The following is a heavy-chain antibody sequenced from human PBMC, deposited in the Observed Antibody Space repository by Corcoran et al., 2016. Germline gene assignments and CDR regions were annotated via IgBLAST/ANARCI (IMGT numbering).Heavy chain of an antibody. CDR2: ISAYNGNT. J-gene: IGHJ6*02. CDR3: ARESGSPDTYYYYGMDV. V-gene: IGHV1-18*01. D-gene: IGHD5-18*01. CDR1: GYTFTSYG. Sequence: QVQLVQSGAEVKKPGASVKVSCKASGYTFTSYGISWVRQAPGQGLEWMGWISAYNGNTNYAQKLQGRVTMTTDTSTSTAYMELRSLRSDDTAVYYGARESGSPDTYYYYGMDVWGQGTTVTVSS.